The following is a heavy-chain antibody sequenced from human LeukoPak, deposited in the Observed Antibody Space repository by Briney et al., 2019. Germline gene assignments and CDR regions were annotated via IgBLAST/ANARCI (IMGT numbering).Heavy chain of an antibody. CDR1: GGSISSSSYY. CDR3: ARSFYDFWSGSPGYYFDY. Sequence: PSETPSLTCTVSGGSISSSSYYWGWIRQPPGKGLEWIGSIYYSGSTYYNPSLKSRVTISVDTSKNQFSLKLSSVTAADTAVYYCARSFYDFWSGSPGYYFDYWGQGTLVTVSS. J-gene: IGHJ4*02. D-gene: IGHD3-3*01. CDR2: IYYSGST. V-gene: IGHV4-39*01.